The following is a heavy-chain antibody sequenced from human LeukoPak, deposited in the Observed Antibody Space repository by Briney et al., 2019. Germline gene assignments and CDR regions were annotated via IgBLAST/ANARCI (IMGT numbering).Heavy chain of an antibody. D-gene: IGHD6-13*01. CDR1: GGSISSGGYS. V-gene: IGHV4-30-2*01. Sequence: SETLSLTCAVSGGSISSGGYSWSWIRQPPGKGLEWIGYIYHSGSTYYNPSLKSRVTISVDRSKNQFSLKLSSVTAADTAVYYCARGYSSSWYSGWCFDLWGRGTLVTVSS. CDR3: ARGYSSSWYSGWCFDL. J-gene: IGHJ2*01. CDR2: IYHSGST.